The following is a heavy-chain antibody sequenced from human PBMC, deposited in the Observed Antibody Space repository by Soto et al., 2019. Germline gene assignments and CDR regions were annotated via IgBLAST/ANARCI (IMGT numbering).Heavy chain of an antibody. CDR3: ARVTGPRAGPYYFDY. D-gene: IGHD6-19*01. CDR2: IYSGGST. CDR1: GFTVSSNY. V-gene: IGHV3-53*04. Sequence: GGSLRLSCAASGFTVSSNYMSWVRQAPGKGLEWVSVIYSGGSTYYADSVKGRFTISRHNSKNTLYLQMNSLRAEDTAVYYCARVTGPRAGPYYFDYWGQGTLVTVSS. J-gene: IGHJ4*02.